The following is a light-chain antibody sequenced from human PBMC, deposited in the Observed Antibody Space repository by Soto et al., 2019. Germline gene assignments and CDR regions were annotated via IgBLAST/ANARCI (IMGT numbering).Light chain of an antibody. CDR3: QQRSNWA. CDR2: DAS. CDR1: QSVSSY. J-gene: IGKJ3*01. V-gene: IGKV3-11*01. Sequence: EIVLTQSPATLSLSPGERATLSCRASQSVSSYLAWYQQKPGQAPRLLIYDASNRATGIPARFSGSGSGTDFTLTISSLAPEDFAVYYCQQRSNWAFGTGTKVDI.